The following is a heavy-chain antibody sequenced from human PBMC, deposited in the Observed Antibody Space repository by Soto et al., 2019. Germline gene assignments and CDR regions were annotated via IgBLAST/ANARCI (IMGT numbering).Heavy chain of an antibody. CDR1: GYSFTSYC. V-gene: IGHV5-51*01. J-gene: IGHJ4*02. D-gene: IGHD3-10*01. Sequence: GESLKISCKGSGYSFTSYCIAWVRQMPGKGLEWMGIIYRGDSDIRYSPSFQGQVTISTDKSISTAYLQWNSLKASDTAMYYCARVAMVRGVQTPDYWGQGTLVTVSS. CDR3: ARVAMVRGVQTPDY. CDR2: IYRGDSDI.